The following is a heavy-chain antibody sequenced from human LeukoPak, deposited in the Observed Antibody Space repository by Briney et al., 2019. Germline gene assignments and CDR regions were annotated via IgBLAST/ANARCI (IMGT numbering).Heavy chain of an antibody. J-gene: IGHJ5*02. D-gene: IGHD6-19*01. CDR2: ISSSGSTI. CDR1: GFTFSSYE. V-gene: IGHV3-48*03. CDR3: ARDPPGIAVAGTGAP. Sequence: PGGSLRLSCAASGFTFSSYEMNWVRQAPGKGLEWVSYISSSGSTIYYADSVKGRFTISRDNAKNSLYLQMNSLRAEDTAVYYCARDPPGIAVAGTGAPWGQGTLVTVSS.